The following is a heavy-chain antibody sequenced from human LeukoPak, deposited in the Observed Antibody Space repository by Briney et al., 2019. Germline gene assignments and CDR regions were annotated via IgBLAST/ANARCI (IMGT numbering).Heavy chain of an antibody. CDR3: TKQLVPNCIDY. D-gene: IGHD6-6*01. J-gene: IGHJ4*01. V-gene: IGHV3-30-3*01. CDR1: GFTFSSYA. Sequence: GRSLRLSCAASGFTFSSYAMHWVRQAPGKGLEWVAVISYDGSNKYYADSVKGRFTISRDNSKNTLHLQMNSLRAEDTAGHFCTKQLVPNCIDYWGQGTLVTVSS. CDR2: ISYDGSNK.